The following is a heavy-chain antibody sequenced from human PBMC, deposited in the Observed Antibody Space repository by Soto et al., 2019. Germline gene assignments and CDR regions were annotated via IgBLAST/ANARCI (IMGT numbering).Heavy chain of an antibody. D-gene: IGHD3-16*01. Sequence: SETLSLTCTVSGGSVSPGSYYWSWIRQPPGKGLEWIGYIRNSGSANYNPALKGRVSISADTSQNQFSLKLSSVTAADTAVYYCAREDYREVVDYWGQGSPVTVSS. CDR3: AREDYREVVDY. CDR1: GGSVSPGSYY. CDR2: IRNSGSA. V-gene: IGHV4-61*01. J-gene: IGHJ4*02.